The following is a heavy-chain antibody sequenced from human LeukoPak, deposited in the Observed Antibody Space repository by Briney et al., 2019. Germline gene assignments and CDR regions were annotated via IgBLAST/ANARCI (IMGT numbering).Heavy chain of an antibody. CDR2: IYYSGST. CDR3: AREGGITMVRGVIWFDP. D-gene: IGHD3-10*01. J-gene: IGHJ5*02. CDR1: GGSISSSSYY. Sequence: SETLSLTCTVSGGSISSSSYYWGWIRQPPGVGLEWIGSIYYSGSTYYNPSLKSRVTISVDTSKNQFSLKLSSVTAADTAVYYCAREGGITMVRGVIWFDPWGQGTLVTVSS. V-gene: IGHV4-39*07.